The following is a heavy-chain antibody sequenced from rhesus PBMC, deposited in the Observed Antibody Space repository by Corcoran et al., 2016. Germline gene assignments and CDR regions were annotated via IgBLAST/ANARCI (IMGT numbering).Heavy chain of an antibody. Sequence: QVTLKESGPALVKPTQTLTLTCTFSGFSTSTSGTGVGWTRQPPGKALEWLSSIYWNDSKNYSTSLKSRLTISKDTSKNQVVLTMTNMDPVDTATYYCARVLRYSGRSGHYWGQGVLVTVSS. D-gene: IGHD6-19*01. CDR3: ARVLRYSGRSGHY. J-gene: IGHJ4*01. CDR2: IYWNDSK. CDR1: GFSTSTSGTG. V-gene: IGHV2-95*01.